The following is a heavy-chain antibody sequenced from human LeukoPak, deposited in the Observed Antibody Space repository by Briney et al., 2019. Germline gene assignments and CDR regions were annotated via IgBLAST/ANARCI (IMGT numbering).Heavy chain of an antibody. CDR1: DVSFSGYY. D-gene: IGHD1-26*01. J-gene: IGHJ5*01. V-gene: IGHV4-34*01. CDR2: INHSGNI. CDR3: ARLVGASWFDS. Sequence: PSETLSLTCDVYDVSFSGYYWNWIRQPPGKGLEWIGEINHSGNINYNPSLKSRVTISMVASKNQFSLKLSAVTAADTAVYYCARLVGASWFDSWGQGTLVTVSS.